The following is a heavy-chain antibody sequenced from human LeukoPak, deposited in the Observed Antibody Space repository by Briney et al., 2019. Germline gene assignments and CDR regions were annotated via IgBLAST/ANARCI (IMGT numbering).Heavy chain of an antibody. V-gene: IGHV3-74*01. CDR2: INSDGSST. CDR1: GFTFSSYL. CDR3: ARRRAVAGSYWFDP. J-gene: IGHJ5*02. Sequence: GGSLRLSCAASGFTFSSYLMHWVRQAPGKGLVWVSRINSDGSSTSYADSVKGRFTISRDNAKNTLYLQMNSLRAEDTAVYYCARRRAVAGSYWFDPWGQGTLVTVSS. D-gene: IGHD6-19*01.